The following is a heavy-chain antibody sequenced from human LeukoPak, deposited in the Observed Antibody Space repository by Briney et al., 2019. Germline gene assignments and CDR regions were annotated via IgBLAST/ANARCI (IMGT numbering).Heavy chain of an antibody. D-gene: IGHD2-15*01. J-gene: IGHJ6*03. CDR1: GYSINDHY. CDR3: ARQRCSGGSCYRVDQLYYMDV. CDR2: IYSSVRT. V-gene: IGHV4-4*09. Sequence: PSETLSLTCTVSGYSINDHYWSWIRQPPGDGLEWIAYIYSSVRTNYNHSLKSLVIISIDTSKTQFVLKLSPVTDADAGVYYCARQRCSGGSCYRVDQLYYMDVWGKGTTVTVSS.